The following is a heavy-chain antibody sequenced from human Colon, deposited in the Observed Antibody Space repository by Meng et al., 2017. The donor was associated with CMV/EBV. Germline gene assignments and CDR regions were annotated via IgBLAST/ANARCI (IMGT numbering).Heavy chain of an antibody. V-gene: IGHV3-23*01. J-gene: IGHJ4*02. Sequence: GESLKISCAASGFTFNRNSMGWVRQAPGKGLEWVSGINGVGDITYYADSVKGRFTISRDNSKNTLYLRMIDLRAEDTAMYYCAKDRAYCGSFSCSPNYFDGWGQGNLVTVSS. CDR2: INGVGDIT. D-gene: IGHD2-21*01. CDR3: AKDRAYCGSFSCSPNYFDG. CDR1: GFTFNRNS.